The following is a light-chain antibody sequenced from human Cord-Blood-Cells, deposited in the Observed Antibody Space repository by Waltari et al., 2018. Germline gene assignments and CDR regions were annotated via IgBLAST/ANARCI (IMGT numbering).Light chain of an antibody. Sequence: QSALTQPPSASGSPGQSVTISCTGTSSDVGGYNYVSWYQQHPAKAPKLMIYEGSKRPSGVSDRFSGYKSGNTASLSVSGLQAEDESDYYCSTYASSNNLIFGPGTKVTVL. J-gene: IGLJ1*01. V-gene: IGLV2-8*01. CDR2: EGS. CDR3: STYASSNNLI. CDR1: SSDVGGYNY.